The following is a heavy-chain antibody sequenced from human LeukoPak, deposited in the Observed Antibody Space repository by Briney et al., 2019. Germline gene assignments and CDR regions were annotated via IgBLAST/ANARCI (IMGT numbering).Heavy chain of an antibody. CDR1: GGSISGSS. Sequence: SETLSLTCTVSGGSISGSSWSWIRQPPGKGLEWIGYIYYSGSPNYNPSLKSRVTISVDTSKNQFSLKMSSVTAADTAVYYCARGNWNYEGYYYGMDVWGQGTTVTVSS. V-gene: IGHV4-59*01. D-gene: IGHD1-7*01. CDR2: IYYSGSP. CDR3: ARGNWNYEGYYYGMDV. J-gene: IGHJ6*02.